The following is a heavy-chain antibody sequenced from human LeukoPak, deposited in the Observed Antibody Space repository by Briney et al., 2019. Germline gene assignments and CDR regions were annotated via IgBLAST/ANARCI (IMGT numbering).Heavy chain of an antibody. Sequence: PSETLSLTCTVSGGSISSYYWSWIRQPPGKGLEWIGYIYYSGSTNYNPSLKSRVTISVDTSKNQFSLKLSSVTAADTAVYYCARGSGYYGSGSYYGDYYGMDVWGKGTTVTVSS. J-gene: IGHJ6*04. D-gene: IGHD3-10*01. CDR3: ARGSGYYGSGSYYGDYYGMDV. V-gene: IGHV4-59*01. CDR1: GGSISSYY. CDR2: IYYSGST.